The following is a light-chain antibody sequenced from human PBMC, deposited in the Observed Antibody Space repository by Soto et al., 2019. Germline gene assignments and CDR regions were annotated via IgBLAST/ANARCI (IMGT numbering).Light chain of an antibody. CDR1: RSDIGSYNY. CDR3: ISYTGSSTSYV. Sequence: VLTQPASVSGSPGQSITISCSGTRSDIGSYNYVAWYQQFPGKTPKILIYGVSNRPSGVSSRFSGSKSGNTASLTISGLQAEDEADYYCISYTGSSTSYVFGSGTKVTVL. J-gene: IGLJ1*01. V-gene: IGLV2-14*01. CDR2: GVS.